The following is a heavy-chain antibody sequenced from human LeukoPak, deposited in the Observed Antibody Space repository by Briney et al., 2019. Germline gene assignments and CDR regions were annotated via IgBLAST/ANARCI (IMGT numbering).Heavy chain of an antibody. CDR3: AKGINTMVRGVMAGYAFDI. Sequence: GGSLRLSCAASGFTFSSYAMSWVRQATGKGLEWVSAISGSGGSTYYADSVKGRFTISRDNSKNTLYLQMNSLRAEDTAVYYCAKGINTMVRGVMAGYAFDIWGQGTMVTVSS. D-gene: IGHD3-10*01. CDR2: ISGSGGST. V-gene: IGHV3-23*01. J-gene: IGHJ3*02. CDR1: GFTFSSYA.